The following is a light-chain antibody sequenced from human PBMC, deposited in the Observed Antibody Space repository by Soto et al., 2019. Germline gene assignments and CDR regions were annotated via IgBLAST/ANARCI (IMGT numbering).Light chain of an antibody. Sequence: DIQMTQSPATLSASVGDRVTMNCRASQSISNSLAWYQQKTGKAPKLLIYRASALQSGVPSRFSGSGSGTEFNLTIDSLQTDDFATFYCQQYSTYPLTFGGGTKVDIK. V-gene: IGKV1-5*03. CDR3: QQYSTYPLT. J-gene: IGKJ4*01. CDR2: RAS. CDR1: QSISNS.